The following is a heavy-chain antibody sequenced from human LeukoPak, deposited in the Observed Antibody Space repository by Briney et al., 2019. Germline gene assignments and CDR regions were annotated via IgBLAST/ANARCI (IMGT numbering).Heavy chain of an antibody. CDR2: ISAYNGNT. D-gene: IGHD3-9*01. J-gene: IGHJ6*02. V-gene: IGHV1-18*01. Sequence: ASVKVSCKASGYAFTSYGISWVRQAPGQGLEWMGWISAYNGNTNYAQKLQGRVTMTTDTSTSTAYMELRSLRSDDTAVYYCARGSDYDILTGYYAPTDYYYHGMDVWGQGTTVTVSS. CDR3: ARGSDYDILTGYYAPTDYYYHGMDV. CDR1: GYAFTSYG.